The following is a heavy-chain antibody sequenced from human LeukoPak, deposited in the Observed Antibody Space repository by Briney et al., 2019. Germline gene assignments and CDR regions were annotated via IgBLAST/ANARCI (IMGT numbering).Heavy chain of an antibody. CDR1: GYTFTKYY. J-gene: IGHJ5*02. V-gene: IGHV1-46*01. D-gene: IGHD5-24*01. CDR2: INPSAGST. Sequence: ASVKVSCKASGYTFTKYYIHWVRQAPGQGLEWMGIINPSAGSTNYAQKFQGRVTMTRDMSTSTVYMELSSLRSEDTAVYYCARAPRRDGYNSWGQGTLVTVSS. CDR3: ARAPRRDGYNS.